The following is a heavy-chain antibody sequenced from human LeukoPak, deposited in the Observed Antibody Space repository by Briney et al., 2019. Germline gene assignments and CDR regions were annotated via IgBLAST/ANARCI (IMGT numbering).Heavy chain of an antibody. D-gene: IGHD6-13*01. CDR2: ISGGGSGT. J-gene: IGHJ3*02. Sequence: GGSLRLSCAASGFTFSDYAMSWVRQAPGKGLEWVSGISGGGSGTYYADSVKGHFSISRDNSKNTLYLQMNSLRAEDTAIYYCATLKTRGYSIDAFDIWGQGTMVTVSS. V-gene: IGHV3-23*01. CDR1: GFTFSDYA. CDR3: ATLKTRGYSIDAFDI.